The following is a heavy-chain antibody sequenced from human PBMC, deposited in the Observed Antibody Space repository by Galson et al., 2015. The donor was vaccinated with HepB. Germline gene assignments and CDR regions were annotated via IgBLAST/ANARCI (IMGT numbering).Heavy chain of an antibody. CDR3: TNGGTVVTPITTC. V-gene: IGHV3-73*01. CDR1: GFTFSGSA. D-gene: IGHD4-23*01. CDR2: IRSKANSYAT. J-gene: IGHJ4*02. Sequence: SLRLSCAASGFTFSGSAMHWVRQASGKGLEWVGRIRSKANSYATAYAASVKGRFTISRDDSKNTAYLQMNSLKTEDTAVYYCTNGGTVVTPITTCWGQGTLVTVSS.